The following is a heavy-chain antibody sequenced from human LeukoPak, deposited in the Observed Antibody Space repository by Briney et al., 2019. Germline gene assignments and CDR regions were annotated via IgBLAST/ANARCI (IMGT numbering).Heavy chain of an antibody. D-gene: IGHD2-8*02. Sequence: GGSLRLSCAASGFTFSSYSMNWVRQAPGKGLEWVTFIRYDATTIYYLDSVKGRFTVSRDNSKDTVYLQMNRLKVEDTAVYYCAKEIYCTATSCQGNDAFDLWGQGTVVTVSS. CDR1: GFTFSSYS. J-gene: IGHJ3*01. CDR2: IRYDATTI. V-gene: IGHV3-30*02. CDR3: AKEIYCTATSCQGNDAFDL.